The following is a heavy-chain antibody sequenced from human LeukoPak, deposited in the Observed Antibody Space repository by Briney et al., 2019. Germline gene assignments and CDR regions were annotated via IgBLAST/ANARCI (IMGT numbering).Heavy chain of an antibody. D-gene: IGHD1-26*01. Sequence: GGSLRLSCAASGFTFSSYAMSWVRQAPGKGLEWVANVKQDGSERYYGDSVKGRFTISRDNAKNSLYLQMSSLRAEDTAIYYCARDVPLMGASKTRYFDYWGQGTLVTVSS. J-gene: IGHJ4*02. CDR3: ARDVPLMGASKTRYFDY. V-gene: IGHV3-7*01. CDR1: GFTFSSYA. CDR2: VKQDGSER.